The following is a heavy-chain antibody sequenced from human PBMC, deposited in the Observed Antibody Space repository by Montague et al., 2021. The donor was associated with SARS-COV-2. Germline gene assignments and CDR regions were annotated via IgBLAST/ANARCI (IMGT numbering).Heavy chain of an antibody. CDR1: GGSFSGYY. J-gene: IGHJ5*02. Sequence: SETLSLTCAVSGGSFSGYYWSWIRQPPGKGLEWIGEINHSGSTNYSPSLTSRVTISVDTSKNQFSLKLSPVTAADTAVYYCARGARISMVVVVIIVVCFDPWGQGTLVTVSS. V-gene: IGHV4-34*01. CDR2: INHSGST. CDR3: ARGARISMVVVVIIVVCFDP. D-gene: IGHD3-22*01.